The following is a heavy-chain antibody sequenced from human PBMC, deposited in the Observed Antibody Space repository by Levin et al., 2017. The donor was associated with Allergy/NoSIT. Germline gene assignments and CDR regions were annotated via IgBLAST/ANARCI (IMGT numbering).Heavy chain of an antibody. Sequence: PGGSLRLSCAASGFTFSSYWMSWVRQAPGKGLEWVANIKQDGSEKYYVDSVKGRFTISRDNAKNSLYLQMNSLRAEDTAVYYCAREGYDILTGYPENDAFDIWGQGTMVTVSS. CDR2: IKQDGSEK. D-gene: IGHD3-9*01. J-gene: IGHJ3*02. V-gene: IGHV3-7*04. CDR1: GFTFSSYW. CDR3: AREGYDILTGYPENDAFDI.